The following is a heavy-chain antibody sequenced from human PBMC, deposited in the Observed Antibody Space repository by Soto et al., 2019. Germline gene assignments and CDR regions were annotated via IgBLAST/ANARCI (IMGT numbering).Heavy chain of an antibody. J-gene: IGHJ5*02. CDR2: LYDSGST. CDR3: ARSEYCYERHRFDP. Sequence: SENLSLTCTVSCGSVSSGNYYWSWIRQPPGKGLEWIGYLYDSGSTDYNPSLKSRVTISVDTSKNQFSLKLSSVTAADTAVYYCARSEYCYERHRFDPCGQGNLVIVSS. CDR1: CGSVSSGNYY. V-gene: IGHV4-61*01. D-gene: IGHD3-22*01.